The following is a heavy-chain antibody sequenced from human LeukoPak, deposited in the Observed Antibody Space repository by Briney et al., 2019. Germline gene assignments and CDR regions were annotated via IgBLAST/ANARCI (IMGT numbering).Heavy chain of an antibody. J-gene: IGHJ6*02. Sequence: PGGSLRLSCAASGFTFSSYWMHWVRQAPGKGLVWVSRISSDGSSTTYADSVKGRFTISRDSAKNTLYLQMNSLRVEDTAVYYCAREWVTILGGIYYYYGMDVWGQGTTVTVSS. V-gene: IGHV3-74*01. CDR2: ISSDGSST. CDR1: GFTFSSYW. CDR3: AREWVTILGGIYYYYGMDV. D-gene: IGHD3-3*01.